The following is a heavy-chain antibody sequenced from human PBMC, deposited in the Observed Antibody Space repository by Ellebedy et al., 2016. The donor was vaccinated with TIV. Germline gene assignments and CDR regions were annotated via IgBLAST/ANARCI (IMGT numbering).Heavy chain of an antibody. CDR2: IIPIFGTA. D-gene: IGHD2-2*01. CDR3: ARDCSSTSCYGFDY. Sequence: SVKVSXKASRGTFSSYAISWVRQAPGQGLEWMGGIIPIFGTANYAQKFQGRVTMTTDTSTSTAYMELRSLRSDDTAVYYCARDCSSTSCYGFDYWGQGTLVTVSS. J-gene: IGHJ4*02. V-gene: IGHV1-69*05. CDR1: RGTFSSYA.